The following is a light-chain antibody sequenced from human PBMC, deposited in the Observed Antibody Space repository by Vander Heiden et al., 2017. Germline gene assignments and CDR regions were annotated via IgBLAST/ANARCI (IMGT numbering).Light chain of an antibody. CDR1: QGISSY. CDR2: AAS. J-gene: IGKJ1*01. V-gene: IGKV1-9*01. Sequence: DIQLTQSPSFLSASVGDRVTITCRASQGISSYLAWYQQKPGKAPKVLIYAASTLQSGVPSRFSGSGSGTEFTLTISSLQPEDSATYYCQQLKSYQTFGQWTKVEIK. CDR3: QQLKSYQT.